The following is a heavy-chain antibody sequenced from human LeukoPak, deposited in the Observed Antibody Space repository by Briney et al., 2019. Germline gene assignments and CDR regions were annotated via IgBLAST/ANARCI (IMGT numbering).Heavy chain of an antibody. V-gene: IGHV4-34*01. CDR2: INHSGST. D-gene: IGHD4-17*01. J-gene: IGHJ5*02. CDR1: GGSFSGYY. Sequence: PSETLSLTCAVYGGSFSGYYWSWIRQPPGKGLEWIGEINHSGSTNYNPSLKSRVTISVDTSKNQFSLKLSSVTAADTAVYCCARASTVTTYNWFDPWGQGTLVTVSS. CDR3: ARASTVTTYNWFDP.